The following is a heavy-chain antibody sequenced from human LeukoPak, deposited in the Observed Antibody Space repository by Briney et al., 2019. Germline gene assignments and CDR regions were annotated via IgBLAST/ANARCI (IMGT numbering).Heavy chain of an antibody. D-gene: IGHD6-19*01. CDR3: ARDPSSVAGTNYFDY. CDR2: INPSGGST. Sequence: ASVKVSCKASGYTFTSYYMHWVRQAPGQGLEWMGIINPSGGSTSYAQKFQGRVTMTRDTSTSTVYMELSSLRSEDTAVYYCARDPSSVAGTNYFDYWGQGTLVTVSS. V-gene: IGHV1-46*01. CDR1: GYTFTSYY. J-gene: IGHJ4*02.